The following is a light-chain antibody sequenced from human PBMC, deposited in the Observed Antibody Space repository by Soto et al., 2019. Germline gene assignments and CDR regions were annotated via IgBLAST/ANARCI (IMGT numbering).Light chain of an antibody. CDR1: QSISSW. J-gene: IGKJ1*01. CDR2: DAS. Sequence: DIQMTQSPSTLSASVGDRVTITCRASQSISSWLAWYQQKPGKAPKLLIYDASNLESGVPSRFSGSGSGTEFTLTISSLQPDDFATYYGPFGQGTKV. CDR3: P. V-gene: IGKV1-5*01.